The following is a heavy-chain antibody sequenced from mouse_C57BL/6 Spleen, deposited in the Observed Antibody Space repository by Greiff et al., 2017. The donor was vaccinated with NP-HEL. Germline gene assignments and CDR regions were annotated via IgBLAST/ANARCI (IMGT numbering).Heavy chain of an antibody. CDR3: TGGTTVVATYYFDY. V-gene: IGHV6-3*01. Sequence: EVKVVESGGGLVQPGGSMKLSCVASGFTFSNYWMNWVRQSPEKGLEWVAQIRLKSDNYATHYAESVKGRFTISRDDSKSSVYLQMNNLRAEDTGIYYCTGGTTVVATYYFDYWGQGTTLTVSS. CDR1: GFTFSNYW. J-gene: IGHJ2*01. CDR2: IRLKSDNYAT. D-gene: IGHD1-1*01.